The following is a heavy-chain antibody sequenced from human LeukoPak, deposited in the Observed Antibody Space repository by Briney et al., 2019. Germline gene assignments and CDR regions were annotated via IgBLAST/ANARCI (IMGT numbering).Heavy chain of an antibody. CDR3: ARDIPVDSRSSVPKPVRDS. Sequence: PGGSLRLSCAASGFTISYNYMSWVRQAPVKRLQWVSVIYSNTSAYYADSVKGRFTISRHNSKNTLYLQMTSLRAEDTAVYYCARDIPVDSRSSVPKPVRDSWGRGTLVTVSS. J-gene: IGHJ5*02. CDR1: GFTISYNY. V-gene: IGHV3-53*04. CDR2: IYSNTSA. D-gene: IGHD6-6*01.